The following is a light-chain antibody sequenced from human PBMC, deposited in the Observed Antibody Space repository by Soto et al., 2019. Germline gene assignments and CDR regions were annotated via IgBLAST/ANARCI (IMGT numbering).Light chain of an antibody. CDR3: QQYHHWPPLT. Sequence: EIVMTQSPATLSVYPGERATLSCRASQSVSSNLAWYQQKPAQAPRLLIYAASTRATGIPARFSGSGSGTEFTLTISNLQSEDFAVYYCQQYHHWPPLTFGGGTKVEI. CDR2: AAS. J-gene: IGKJ4*01. CDR1: QSVSSN. V-gene: IGKV3-15*01.